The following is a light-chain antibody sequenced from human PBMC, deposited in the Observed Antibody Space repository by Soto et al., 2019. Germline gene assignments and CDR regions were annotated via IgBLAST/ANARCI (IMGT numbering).Light chain of an antibody. Sequence: QPVLTQSPSASASLGASVKLTCTLSSGHSSYAIAWHQQQPEKGPRYFMKLNSDGSHSKGDGIPDRFSGSSSGAERYLTISSLQSEDVADYYCQTWGTGIQVFGTGTKLTVL. CDR3: QTWGTGIQV. J-gene: IGLJ1*01. CDR2: LNSDGSH. V-gene: IGLV4-69*01. CDR1: SGHSSYA.